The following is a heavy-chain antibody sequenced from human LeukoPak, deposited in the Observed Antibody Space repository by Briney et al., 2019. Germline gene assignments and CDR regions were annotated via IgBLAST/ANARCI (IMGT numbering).Heavy chain of an antibody. CDR2: IYHSGGT. CDR3: ARVAYYYDSGGYYNWFDP. Sequence: SQTLSLTCAVSGGSISSGGYSWSWIRQPPGKGLEWIGYIYHSGGTYYNPSLKSRVTISVDRSKNQFSLKLSSVTAADTAVYYCARVAYYYDSGGYYNWFDPWGQGTLVTVSS. D-gene: IGHD3-22*01. CDR1: GGSISSGGYS. J-gene: IGHJ5*02. V-gene: IGHV4-30-2*01.